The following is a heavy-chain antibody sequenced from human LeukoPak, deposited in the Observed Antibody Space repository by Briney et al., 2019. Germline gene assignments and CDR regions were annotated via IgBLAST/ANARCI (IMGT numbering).Heavy chain of an antibody. CDR2: ISSSSSTI. CDR3: ARDEITMVRGVPYYYYGMDV. CDR1: GFTFSSYS. V-gene: IGHV3-48*01. Sequence: AGGSLRLSCAASGFTFSSYSMNWVRQAPGKGLEWVSYISSSSSTIYYADSVKGRFTISRDNAKNSLYLQMNSLRAEDTAVYYCARDEITMVRGVPYYYYGMDVWGQGTTVTVSS. J-gene: IGHJ6*02. D-gene: IGHD3-10*01.